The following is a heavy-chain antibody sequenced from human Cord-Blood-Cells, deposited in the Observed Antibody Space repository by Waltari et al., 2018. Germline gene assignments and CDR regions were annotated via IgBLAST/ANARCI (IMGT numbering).Heavy chain of an antibody. J-gene: IGHJ4*02. Sequence: QVQLQESGPGLVKPSETLSLTCPVSGGPISSHYWSWIRQPPGKGLEWIGYIYYSGSTNYNPSLKSRVTISVDTSKNQFSLKLSSVTAADTAVYYCARGSGYVDYWGQGTLVTVSS. V-gene: IGHV4-59*11. CDR3: ARGSGYVDY. CDR1: GGPISSHY. CDR2: IYYSGST. D-gene: IGHD1-26*01.